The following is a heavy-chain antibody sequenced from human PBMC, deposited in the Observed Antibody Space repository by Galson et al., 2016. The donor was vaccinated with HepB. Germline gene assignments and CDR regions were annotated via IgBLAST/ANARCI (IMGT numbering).Heavy chain of an antibody. CDR1: GFTFSSYD. Sequence: SLRLSCAASGFTFSSYDMSWVRQAPGKGLEWVSTISGSGGSTDYAHSVKGRFTISRDNSKNTLYLQMNSLRSEDTAVYYCAKTGSEYCMDVWGKGTTVTVSS. V-gene: IGHV3-23*01. CDR2: ISGSGGST. D-gene: IGHD3-10*01. J-gene: IGHJ6*04. CDR3: AKTGSEYCMDV.